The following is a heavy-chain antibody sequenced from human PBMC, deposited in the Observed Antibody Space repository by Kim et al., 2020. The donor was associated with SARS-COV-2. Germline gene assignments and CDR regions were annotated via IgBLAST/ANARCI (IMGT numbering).Heavy chain of an antibody. Sequence: GESLKISCAASGFMFRDYFMTWIRQAPGKGLEWVAWISRSGTSTDYTDSVKGRFTVSRDNADSSLYLHLNSLRVDDTGIYYCTRPGEGAFDIWGQGTVVTVSS. D-gene: IGHD4-17*01. CDR1: GFMFRDYF. CDR2: ISRSGTST. CDR3: TRPGEGAFDI. V-gene: IGHV3-11*06. J-gene: IGHJ3*02.